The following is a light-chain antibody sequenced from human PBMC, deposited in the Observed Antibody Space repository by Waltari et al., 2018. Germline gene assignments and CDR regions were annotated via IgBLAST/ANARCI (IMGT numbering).Light chain of an antibody. Sequence: QAVLTQPSSLSASPGASASLTCTLHSGINIGTYSIFWYQQKPGSPPQFPLRYKSDSDKQQACGVPSRFSGSKDASANAGILLISGLQSEDEADYYCMIWHSSAVVFGGGTKLTVL. CDR2: YKSDSDK. CDR1: SGINIGTYS. J-gene: IGLJ2*01. V-gene: IGLV5-45*03. CDR3: MIWHSSAVV.